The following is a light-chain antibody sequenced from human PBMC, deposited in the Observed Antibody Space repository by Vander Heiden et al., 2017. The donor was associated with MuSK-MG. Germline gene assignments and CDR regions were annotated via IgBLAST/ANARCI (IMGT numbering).Light chain of an antibody. CDR3: QSYDSGLSGSRV. J-gene: IGLJ2*01. CDR2: GNN. Sequence: QSVLTQPPSVSGPPGQRIPIPCTGSSSNIGADFDVHWYQQLPGTAPKLLIYGNNNRPSGVPDRFSGSRSGTSASRAINGLLPEDEADYYCQSYDSGLSGSRVFGGGTKLTVL. V-gene: IGLV1-40*01. CDR1: SSNIGADFD.